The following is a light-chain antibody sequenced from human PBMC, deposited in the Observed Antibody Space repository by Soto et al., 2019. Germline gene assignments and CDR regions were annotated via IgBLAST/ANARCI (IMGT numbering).Light chain of an antibody. J-gene: IGKJ2*01. CDR1: QSVNAW. Sequence: DIQMTQSPSTLSASVGDRVTVTCRASQSVNAWLAWYQQKPGKAPKLLIYDASTLESGVPSRFSGGGSGTGVTLPIGSLQPDDFGTYYCQQYNTYPYTFGRGTKLEIK. V-gene: IGKV1-5*01. CDR2: DAS. CDR3: QQYNTYPYT.